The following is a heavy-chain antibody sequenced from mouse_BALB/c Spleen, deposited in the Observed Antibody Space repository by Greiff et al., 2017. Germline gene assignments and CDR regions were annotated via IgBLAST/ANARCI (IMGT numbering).Heavy chain of an antibody. V-gene: IGHV3-1*02. CDR3: ARSHYRYADYYAMDY. CDR1: GYSITSGYS. CDR2: IHYSGST. D-gene: IGHD2-14*01. J-gene: IGHJ4*01. Sequence: EVKLQESGPDLVKPSQSLSLTCTVTGYSITSGYSWPWIRQFPGNKLEWMGYIHYSGSTNYNPSLKSRISITRDTSKNQFFLQLNSVTTEDTATYYCARSHYRYADYYAMDYWGQGTSVTVSS.